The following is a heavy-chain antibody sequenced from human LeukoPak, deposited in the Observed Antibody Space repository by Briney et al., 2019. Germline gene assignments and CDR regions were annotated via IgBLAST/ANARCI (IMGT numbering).Heavy chain of an antibody. CDR2: IKQDGSEK. J-gene: IGHJ4*02. CDR3: ARRGGSYRGY. V-gene: IGHV3-7*01. CDR1: GFTFSSYW. D-gene: IGHD1-26*01. Sequence: GGSLRLSCAVSGFTFSSYWMSWVRQAPGKGLEWVANIKQDGSEKYYVDSVKGRFTISRDNAKNSLYLQMNSLRAEDTAVYYCARRGGSYRGYWGQGTLVTVSS.